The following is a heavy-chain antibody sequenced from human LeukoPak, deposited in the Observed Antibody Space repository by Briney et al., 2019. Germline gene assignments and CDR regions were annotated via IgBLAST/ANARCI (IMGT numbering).Heavy chain of an antibody. J-gene: IGHJ6*02. CDR3: ARVSCTNGVCYGRRGAYYYYGMDV. CDR2: ISYDGSNK. D-gene: IGHD2-8*01. Sequence: GGSLRLSCAASGFTFSSYAMHWVRQAPGKGLEWVAVISYDGSNKYYADSVKGRFTISRDNAKNTLYVQMNSLRAEDTAVYYCARVSCTNGVCYGRRGAYYYYGMDVWGQGTTVTVSS. V-gene: IGHV3-30*04. CDR1: GFTFSSYA.